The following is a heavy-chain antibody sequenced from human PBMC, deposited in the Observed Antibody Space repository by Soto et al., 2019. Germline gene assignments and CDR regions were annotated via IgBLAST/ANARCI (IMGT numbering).Heavy chain of an antibody. D-gene: IGHD6-19*01. CDR1: GYTFSNYG. J-gene: IGHJ6*02. CDR2: SSGYNGNT. Sequence: QVQLVQSGAEVKKPGASVTVSCKTSGYTFSNYGSNWVRQAPGQGLEWMGWSSGYNGNTNYAQTVQGRVTMTTDTSTGTVYMELRSLKSDDTAIYYCSRFIMVGGWFDPNYYHGMDVWGQGTRVTVSS. V-gene: IGHV1-18*01. CDR3: SRFIMVGGWFDPNYYHGMDV.